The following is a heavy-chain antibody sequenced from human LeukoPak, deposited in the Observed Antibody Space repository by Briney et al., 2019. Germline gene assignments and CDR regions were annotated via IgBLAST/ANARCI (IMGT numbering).Heavy chain of an antibody. Sequence: SGGSLRLSCGASGFTFSSYWMHWVRQAPGKGLVWVSRINTDGSSTSYADSVKGRFTISRDNAKNTLYLQMNSLRAEDTAVYYCAREYYYDSSGYFIWGQGTLVTVSS. CDR3: AREYYYDSSGYFI. CDR1: GFTFSSYW. CDR2: INTDGSST. D-gene: IGHD3-22*01. J-gene: IGHJ4*02. V-gene: IGHV3-74*01.